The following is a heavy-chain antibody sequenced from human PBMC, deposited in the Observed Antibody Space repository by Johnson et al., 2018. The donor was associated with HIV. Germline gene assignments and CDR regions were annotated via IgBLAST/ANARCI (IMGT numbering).Heavy chain of an antibody. J-gene: IGHJ3*02. Sequence: QVQLVESGGGVVQPGRSLRLSCAASGFTFTSYPMHWVRQAPGKGLAWVAVISFDGSNRNYADSVKGRFPNSRDNSKNMLYLQMNSLREEDTAVFYCARGGGCGGDCYSGYDAFDIWGQGTMVTVSS. CDR2: ISFDGSNR. CDR3: ARGGGCGGDCYSGYDAFDI. CDR1: GFTFTSYP. V-gene: IGHV3-30*04. D-gene: IGHD2-21*01.